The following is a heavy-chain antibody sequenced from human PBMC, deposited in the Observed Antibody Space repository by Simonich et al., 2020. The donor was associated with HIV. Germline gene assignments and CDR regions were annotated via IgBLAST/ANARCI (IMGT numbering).Heavy chain of an antibody. D-gene: IGHD3-22*01. J-gene: IGHJ3*02. CDR1: GGSISNYY. V-gene: IGHV4-59*08. CDR2: IYYSGST. CDR3: ARRNWDDSSGYYRDAFDI. Sequence: QVQLQESGPGLVKPSETLSLTCSVSGGSISNYYWSWIRQPPGKGLEWIGYIYYSGSTNSTPSLKSRVTISVDTSKNQFSLKLSSVTAADTAVYYCARRNWDDSSGYYRDAFDIWGQGTMVTVSS.